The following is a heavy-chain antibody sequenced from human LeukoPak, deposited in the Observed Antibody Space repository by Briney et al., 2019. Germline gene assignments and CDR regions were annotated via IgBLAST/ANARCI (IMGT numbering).Heavy chain of an antibody. CDR2: IYSGGST. Sequence: GGSLRLSCAASGLTVSSNYMSWVRQAPGKGLEWVSLIYSGGSTYYADSVKGRFTISRDNSKSTLYLQMNSLRAEDTAVYYCARDRVFYFDYWGQGTLVTVSS. J-gene: IGHJ4*02. CDR1: GLTVSSNY. CDR3: ARDRVFYFDY. V-gene: IGHV3-53*01.